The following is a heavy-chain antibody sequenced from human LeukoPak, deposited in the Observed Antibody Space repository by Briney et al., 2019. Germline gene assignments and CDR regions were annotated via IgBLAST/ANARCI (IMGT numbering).Heavy chain of an antibody. V-gene: IGHV4-39*01. CDR3: ARRGGLYCSGGRCYHYYFDY. Sequence: SETLSLTCTVSGGSISSTNYYWAWIRQPPGKGLEWIGSIYYSGSTYYNPSLKSRVTISVDTSKNQFSLKLSSVTAADTAVYYCARRGGLYCSGGRCYHYYFDYWGQGTLVTVSS. CDR2: IYYSGST. D-gene: IGHD2-15*01. J-gene: IGHJ4*02. CDR1: GGSISSTNYY.